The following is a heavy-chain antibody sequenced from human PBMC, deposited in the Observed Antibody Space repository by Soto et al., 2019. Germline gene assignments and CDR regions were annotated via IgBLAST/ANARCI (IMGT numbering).Heavy chain of an antibody. V-gene: IGHV1-2*04. CDR2: ISPNSGGT. CDR3: ARDRTIFGLGWYYGMDV. D-gene: IGHD3-3*01. Sequence: QVQLVQSGAEVKKPGASVKVSCKASGYTFTGYYMHWVRQAPGQGLEWMGWISPNSGGTNYAQKFQGWVTMTRDTSISTAYMELSRLRSDDTAVYYCARDRTIFGLGWYYGMDVWGQGTTVTVSS. J-gene: IGHJ6*02. CDR1: GYTFTGYY.